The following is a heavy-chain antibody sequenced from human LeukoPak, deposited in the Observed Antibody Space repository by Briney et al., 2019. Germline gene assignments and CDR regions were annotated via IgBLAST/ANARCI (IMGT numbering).Heavy chain of an antibody. Sequence: GGSLRLSCIVSGFTLSSYEMTWLRQAPGKGLEWVSSIGYSGGDTHYADSVKGRFTISRDNSKNTLYLQMNSLRAEDTAVYYCAELSITMIGGVWGKGTTVTISS. D-gene: IGHD3-10*02. J-gene: IGHJ6*04. CDR1: GFTLSSYE. CDR2: IGYSGGDT. V-gene: IGHV3-23*01. CDR3: AELSITMIGGV.